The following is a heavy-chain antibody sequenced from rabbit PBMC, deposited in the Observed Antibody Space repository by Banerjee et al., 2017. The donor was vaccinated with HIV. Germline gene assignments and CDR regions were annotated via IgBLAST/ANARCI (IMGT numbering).Heavy chain of an antibody. V-gene: IGHV1S40*01. D-gene: IGHD1-1*01. CDR2: IAGGSGST. J-gene: IGHJ4*01. Sequence: QSLEESGGGLVQPEGSLTLTCKASGFTLSVYYIYWVRQAPGKGLEWIACIAGGSGSTYYASWAKGRFTISKTSSTTVTLQMTSLTAADTATYFCARDTDVSGVTFNLWGQGTLVTVS. CDR1: GFTLSVYY. CDR3: ARDTDVSGVTFNL.